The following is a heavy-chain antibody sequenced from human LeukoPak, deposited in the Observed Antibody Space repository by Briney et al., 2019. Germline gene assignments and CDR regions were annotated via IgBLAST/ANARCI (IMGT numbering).Heavy chain of an antibody. V-gene: IGHV1-69*13. CDR2: IIPIFGTA. CDR1: GGIFISYA. CDR3: ARSMVPGYNSP. J-gene: IGHJ5*02. D-gene: IGHD5-24*01. Sequence: SVKVSCKASGGIFISYAISWVRQVPGKGLEWMGGIIPIFGTANYAQKFQGRVTITADESTSTPYMELSSLRSEDTAVYYCARSMVPGYNSPWGQGTLVTVSS.